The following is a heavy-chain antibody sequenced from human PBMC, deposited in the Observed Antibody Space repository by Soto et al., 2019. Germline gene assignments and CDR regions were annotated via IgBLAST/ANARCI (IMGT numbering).Heavy chain of an antibody. J-gene: IGHJ6*02. D-gene: IGHD6-19*01. Sequence: GASVKVSFKASEYTFTDYYMHWVRLAPGQGLEWMGCIKTNSGGTNYAQKFQGRVTMTRDTSISTAYMELNRLRSDDTAVYYCARDQSPSSGWPGMDVWGQGTTVTVSS. CDR1: EYTFTDYY. V-gene: IGHV1-2*02. CDR2: IKTNSGGT. CDR3: ARDQSPSSGWPGMDV.